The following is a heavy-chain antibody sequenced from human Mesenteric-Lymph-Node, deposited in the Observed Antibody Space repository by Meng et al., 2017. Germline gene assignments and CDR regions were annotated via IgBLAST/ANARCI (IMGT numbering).Heavy chain of an antibody. Sequence: QGELGQFGAEVKEPGASGKVSCKASGYTFTGYYMHWVRQAPGQGLEWMGRINPNSGGTNYAQKFQGRVTMTRDTSISTAYMELSRLRSDDTAVYYCARVPITMIVVVITTYFDYWGQGTLVTVSS. CDR2: INPNSGGT. CDR3: ARVPITMIVVVITTYFDY. V-gene: IGHV1-2*06. J-gene: IGHJ4*02. CDR1: GYTFTGYY. D-gene: IGHD3-22*01.